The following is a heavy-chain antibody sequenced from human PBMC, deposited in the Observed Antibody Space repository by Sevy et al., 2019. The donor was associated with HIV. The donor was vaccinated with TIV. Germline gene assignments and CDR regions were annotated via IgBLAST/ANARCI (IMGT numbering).Heavy chain of an antibody. J-gene: IGHJ3*02. CDR3: ARHPGIAVAGTRSAFDI. V-gene: IGHV1-2*02. CDR2: INPNSGGT. D-gene: IGHD6-19*01. CDR1: GYTFTGYY. Sequence: GPSVKVSCKASGYTFTGYYMHWVRQAPGQGLEWMGWINPNSGGTNYAQKFQGRVTMTRDTSISTAYMELSRLRSDDTAVYYCARHPGIAVAGTRSAFDIWGQGTMVTVSS.